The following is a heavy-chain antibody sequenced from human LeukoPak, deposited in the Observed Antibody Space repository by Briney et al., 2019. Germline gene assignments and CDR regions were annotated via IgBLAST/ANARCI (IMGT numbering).Heavy chain of an antibody. CDR1: GFTFSSYA. CDR2: IPYDGSNK. Sequence: PGRSLRLSCAASGFTFSSYAMHWVRQAPGKGLEWVAVIPYDGSNKYYADSVKGRFTISRDNSKNTLYLQMNSLRAEDTAVYYCARGAGDYYDSSGYDAFDIWGQGTMVTVSS. V-gene: IGHV3-30-3*01. CDR3: ARGAGDYYDSSGYDAFDI. D-gene: IGHD3-22*01. J-gene: IGHJ3*02.